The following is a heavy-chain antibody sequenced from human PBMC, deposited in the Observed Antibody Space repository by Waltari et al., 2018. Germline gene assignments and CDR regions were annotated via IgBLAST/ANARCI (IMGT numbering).Heavy chain of an antibody. V-gene: IGHV4-39*07. Sequence: QLQLQESGPGLVKPSETLSLTCTVSGGSISSSDWYWGWIRQPPGKGLEWIGSIYYSGSTYYNPALKSRVTISVDTSKNQFSLKVSSVTAADTAVYYCARDGRFIHSWFDPWGQGTLVTVSS. J-gene: IGHJ5*02. CDR1: GGSISSSDWY. D-gene: IGHD1-1*01. CDR3: ARDGRFIHSWFDP. CDR2: IYYSGST.